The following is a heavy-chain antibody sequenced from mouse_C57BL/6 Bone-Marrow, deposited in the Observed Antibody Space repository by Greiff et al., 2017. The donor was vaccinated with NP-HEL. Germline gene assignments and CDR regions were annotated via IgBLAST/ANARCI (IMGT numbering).Heavy chain of an antibody. CDR2: ISYDGSN. CDR3: VRDLPYYYGSSFHWYFDV. D-gene: IGHD1-1*01. Sequence: LVESGPGLVKPSQSLSLTCSVTGYSITSGYYWNWIRQFPGNKLEWMGYISYDGSNNYNPSLKNRISITRDTSKNQFFLKLNSVTTEDTATYYCVRDLPYYYGSSFHWYFDVWGTGTTVTVSS. V-gene: IGHV3-6*01. J-gene: IGHJ1*03. CDR1: GYSITSGYY.